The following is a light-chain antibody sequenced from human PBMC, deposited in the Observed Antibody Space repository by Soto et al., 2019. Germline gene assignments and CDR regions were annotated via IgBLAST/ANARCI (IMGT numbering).Light chain of an antibody. CDR2: AAS. CDR1: ETISGW. Sequence: DIQMTQSPSTLSASVGDRVTITCRASETISGWLAWFQQKPGRAPKLLIFAASTLETGVPSRFSGGGSGTDLTLTISRLQPDDFATYYCQQYDSYPSTFGQGTKLE. CDR3: QQYDSYPST. J-gene: IGKJ2*01. V-gene: IGKV1-5*03.